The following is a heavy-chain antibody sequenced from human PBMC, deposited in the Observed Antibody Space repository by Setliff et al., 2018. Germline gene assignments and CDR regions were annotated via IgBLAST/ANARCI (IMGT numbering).Heavy chain of an antibody. V-gene: IGHV1-18*01. CDR1: GYTFISYG. D-gene: IGHD2-2*01. J-gene: IGHJ3*02. CDR2: ISSYNGNT. CDR3: ASVLFHCSSTSCYLDAFYI. Sequence: GASVKVSCKASGYTFISYGISWVRQAPGKGLEWMGWISSYNGNTKYAQKLQGRVTMTTDTSTSTAYMELRRLRSDDTAVYYCASVLFHCSSTSCYLDAFYICGQGTMFTVSS.